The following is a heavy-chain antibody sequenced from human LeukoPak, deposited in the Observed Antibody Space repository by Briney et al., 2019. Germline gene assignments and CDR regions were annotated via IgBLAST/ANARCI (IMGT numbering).Heavy chain of an antibody. D-gene: IGHD3-16*01. J-gene: IGHJ4*02. CDR1: GGSISSSNW. CDR2: IYHSGST. V-gene: IGHV4-4*02. Sequence: SGTLSLTCAVSGGSISSSNWWSWVRQPPGKGLEWIGEIYHSGSTNYNPSLKSRVTISVDTSKSQFSLKLSSVTAADTAVYYCARRRRVYDSRRGIDYRGQGTLVTVSS. CDR3: ARRRRVYDSRRGIDY.